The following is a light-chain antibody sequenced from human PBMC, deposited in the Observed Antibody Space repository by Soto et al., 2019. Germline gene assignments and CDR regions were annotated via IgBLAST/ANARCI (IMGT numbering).Light chain of an antibody. CDR2: GAS. V-gene: IGKV3-15*01. Sequence: EIVMTQSPATLSVSPGERATLSCRASQSVSSNLAWYQQKPGQAPRLLIYGASTRTTGIPARFSGSGSGTESTLTISRLQSEDVAVYYCQQYNNWRTFGQGTKVEIK. J-gene: IGKJ1*01. CDR1: QSVSSN. CDR3: QQYNNWRT.